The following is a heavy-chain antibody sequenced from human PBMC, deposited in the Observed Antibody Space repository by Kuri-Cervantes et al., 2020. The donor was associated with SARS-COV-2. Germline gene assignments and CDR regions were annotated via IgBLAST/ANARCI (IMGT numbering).Heavy chain of an antibody. CDR3: AREGSHDAFDI. Sequence: GESLKISCAASGFTFSSYSMNWVRQAPGKGLEWVSSISSSSSYIYYADSVKGRFTISRDNAKNSLYLQMNSLRAEDTAVYYCAREGSHDAFDIWGQGAMVTVSS. D-gene: IGHD2-15*01. CDR2: ISSSSSYI. V-gene: IGHV3-21*01. J-gene: IGHJ3*02. CDR1: GFTFSSYS.